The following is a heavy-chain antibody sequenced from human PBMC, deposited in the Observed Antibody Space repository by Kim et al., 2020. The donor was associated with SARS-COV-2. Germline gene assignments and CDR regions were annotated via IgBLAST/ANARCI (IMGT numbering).Heavy chain of an antibody. J-gene: IGHJ4*02. D-gene: IGHD6-19*01. CDR3: AREAVAGSFDY. Sequence: NKRYSRKFQRRVSITRDTTATTAYMELSGLVSEDTAVYYCAREAVAGSFDYWGQGTLVTVSS. CDR2: NK. V-gene: IGHV1-3*01.